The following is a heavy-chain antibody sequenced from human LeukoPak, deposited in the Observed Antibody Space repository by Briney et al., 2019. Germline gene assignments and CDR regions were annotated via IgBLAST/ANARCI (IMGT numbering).Heavy chain of an antibody. J-gene: IGHJ2*01. CDR3: ARDQGNGWPLHWYFDL. Sequence: PGGSLRLSCAASGFTFSRYWMSWVRQAPGKGLEWVSFISSSSSYKYHADSVKGRFAISRDNAKNSLYLQMNSLRAEDTAVYYCARDQGNGWPLHWYFDLWGRGTLVTVSS. V-gene: IGHV3-21*01. CDR2: ISSSSSYK. CDR1: GFTFSRYW. D-gene: IGHD6-19*01.